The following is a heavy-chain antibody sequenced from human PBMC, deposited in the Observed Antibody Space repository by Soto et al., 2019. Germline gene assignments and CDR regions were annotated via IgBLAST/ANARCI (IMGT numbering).Heavy chain of an antibody. Sequence: QVQLVESGGGVVQPGRSLRLSCAASGFTFSSYGMHWVRQAPGKGLEWVAVMWYDGSNKYYADSVKGRFTISRDNSKNTLYLQMNSLRAVDTAVYCCAKEFGGGPVDYWGQGTLITVSS. D-gene: IGHD3-16*01. V-gene: IGHV3-33*06. CDR3: AKEFGGGPVDY. CDR1: GFTFSSYG. J-gene: IGHJ4*02. CDR2: MWYDGSNK.